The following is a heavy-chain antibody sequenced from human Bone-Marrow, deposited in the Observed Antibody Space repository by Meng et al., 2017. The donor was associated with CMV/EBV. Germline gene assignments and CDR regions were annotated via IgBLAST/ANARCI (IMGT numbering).Heavy chain of an antibody. CDR2: ISSSSTT. J-gene: IGHJ4*02. Sequence: GESLKISCAASEFTFSDYYMNGVRQAPGKGLELVSSISSSSTTCYADYVKGRFTISRDNAKNSPYLQLNSLRSEDTAVYYCASGKGYWSSTSCYEYWGQGTLVTVSS. D-gene: IGHD2-2*01. CDR3: ASGKGYWSSTSCYEY. CDR1: EFTFSDYY. V-gene: IGHV3-69-1*01.